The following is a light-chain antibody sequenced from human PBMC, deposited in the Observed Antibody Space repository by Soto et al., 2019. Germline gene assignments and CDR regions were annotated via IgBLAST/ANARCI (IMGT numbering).Light chain of an antibody. Sequence: QSVLTQPASVSGSPGQSITISCTGTSSDVGGYNYVSWYQQHPGKAPKLMIYDVSIRPSGVSDRFSGSKSGNTASLTISGLQAEDDADYYCSSYTASGPIFGGGTQLTVL. CDR1: SSDVGGYNY. J-gene: IGLJ2*01. CDR2: DVS. CDR3: SSYTASGPI. V-gene: IGLV2-14*03.